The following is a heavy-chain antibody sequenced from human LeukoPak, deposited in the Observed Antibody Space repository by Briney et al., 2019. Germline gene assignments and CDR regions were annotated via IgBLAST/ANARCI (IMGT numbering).Heavy chain of an antibody. CDR3: TKYIVGSIRAFDY. V-gene: IGHV3-23*01. CDR1: GFTFSTCA. Sequence: GGSPRLSCEASGFTFSTCAMSWVRQGPGKGPEWVSTISSSGGSTYYADSVKGRFTISRDTSKNMLYLQMSSLRAEDTAIYYCTKYIVGSIRAFDYWGQGTMVTVSS. J-gene: IGHJ4*02. CDR2: ISSSGGST. D-gene: IGHD2-15*01.